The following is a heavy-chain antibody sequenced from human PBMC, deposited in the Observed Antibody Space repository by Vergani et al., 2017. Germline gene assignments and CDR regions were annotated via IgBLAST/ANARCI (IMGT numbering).Heavy chain of an antibody. CDR1: GGSFSGYY. D-gene: IGHD3-3*01. CDR3: AIGTRSGYYSYYYYYMDV. Sequence: QVQLQQWGAGLLKPSETLSLTCAVYGGSFSGYYWSWIRQPPGKGLEWIGEINHSGSTNYNPSLKSRVTISVDTSKNHFSLKLSSVTGADTAVYYCAIGTRSGYYSYYYYYMDVWGKGTTVTVSS. CDR2: INHSGST. J-gene: IGHJ6*03. V-gene: IGHV4-34*01.